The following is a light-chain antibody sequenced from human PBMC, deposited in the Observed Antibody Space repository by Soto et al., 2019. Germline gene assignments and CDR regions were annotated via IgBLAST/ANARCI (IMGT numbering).Light chain of an antibody. CDR2: GAS. V-gene: IGKV3-15*01. CDR1: QSVSSN. CDR3: QQRTDRPPWT. Sequence: DIVMTQSPATLSVSPGERATLSCRASQSVSSNLAWYQQKPGQAPRLLIYGASTRATGIPARFSGSGSGTEFTLTISSLQSEDFAVYYCQQRTDRPPWTFGQGTKVDI. J-gene: IGKJ1*01.